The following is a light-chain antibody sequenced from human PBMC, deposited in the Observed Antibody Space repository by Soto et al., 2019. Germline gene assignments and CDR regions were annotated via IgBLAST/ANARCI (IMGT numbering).Light chain of an antibody. V-gene: IGKV1-6*01. Sequence: AIQLTQSPSSLSASVGDTVTITCRASQGIATDLGWYQQKPGKAPDLLIFGASGLRGGVPSRFSGSGSGTEFTLTIRSLQPEDFATYYCQQSFRSPITFGQGTRLE. CDR2: GAS. J-gene: IGKJ5*01. CDR1: QGIATD. CDR3: QQSFRSPIT.